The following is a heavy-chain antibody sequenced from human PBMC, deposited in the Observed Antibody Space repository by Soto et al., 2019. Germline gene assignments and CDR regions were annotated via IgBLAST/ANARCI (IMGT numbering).Heavy chain of an antibody. CDR3: AKDSGYNYGYFRWFDP. D-gene: IGHD5-18*01. CDR2: IYYSGST. Sequence: SETLSLTCTVSGGSISSSSYYWGWIRQPPGKGLEWIGSIYYSGSTYYNPSLKSRDTISVDTSKRQYSLKLSSVTAADTAVYYCAKDSGYNYGYFRWFDPWGQGTLVTVS. V-gene: IGHV4-39*07. J-gene: IGHJ5*02. CDR1: GGSISSSSYY.